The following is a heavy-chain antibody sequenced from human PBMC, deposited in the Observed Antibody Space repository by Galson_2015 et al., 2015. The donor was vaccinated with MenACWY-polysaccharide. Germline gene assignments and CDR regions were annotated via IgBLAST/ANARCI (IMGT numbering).Heavy chain of an antibody. V-gene: IGHV4-30-2*01. CDR3: ARVGTLVSSQLDYVGDAFDI. CDR1: GGSISSGGYS. J-gene: IGHJ3*02. CDR2: IYHSGST. D-gene: IGHD4-17*01. Sequence: TLSLTCAVSGGSISSGGYSWSWIRQPPGKGLEWIGYIYHSGSTYYNPSLKSRVTISVDKSKNQFSLKLSSVTAADTAVYYCARVGTLVSSQLDYVGDAFDIWGQGTMVTVSS.